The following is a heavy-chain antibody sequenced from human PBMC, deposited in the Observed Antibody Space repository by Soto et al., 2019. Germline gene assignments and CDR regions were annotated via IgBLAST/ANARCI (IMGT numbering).Heavy chain of an antibody. V-gene: IGHV4-4*08. CDR1: GASFRSYH. CDR2: VYTSDYT. J-gene: IGHJ6*02. CDR3: ASSAGLPRDFLYYNGMDV. D-gene: IGHD3-10*01. Sequence: TLSLTCSVSGASFRSYHWHWIRQPPGKGLEWIGYVYTSDYTRYSSSLKSRVTISVDTSKSQFHLRLNSVTAADTAVYYCASSAGLPRDFLYYNGMDVWGPGTTVTVSS.